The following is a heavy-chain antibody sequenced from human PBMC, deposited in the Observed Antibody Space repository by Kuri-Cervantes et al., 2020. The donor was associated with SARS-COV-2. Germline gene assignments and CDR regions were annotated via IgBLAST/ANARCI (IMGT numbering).Heavy chain of an antibody. CDR3: ARHSIPSYAFDI. Sequence: GSLRLSCTVSGGSISSHYWSWIRQPPGKGLEWIGYIYYSGSTNYNPSLKSRVTISVDTSKNQFSLKLSSVTAADTAVYYCARHSIPSYAFDIWGQGTMVTVSS. CDR1: GGSISSHY. J-gene: IGHJ3*02. D-gene: IGHD3-3*02. V-gene: IGHV4-59*08. CDR2: IYYSGST.